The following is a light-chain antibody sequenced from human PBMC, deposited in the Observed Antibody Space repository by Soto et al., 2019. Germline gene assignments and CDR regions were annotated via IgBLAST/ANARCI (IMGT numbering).Light chain of an antibody. J-gene: IGLJ2*01. CDR2: EVS. V-gene: IGLV2-14*01. CDR3: SSLTRTNTRA. Sequence: QSALTQPASVSGSPGQSITISCTGTSSDVGGYNYVSWYQQHPGKAPKLMIYEVSYRPSGVSNRFSGSKSGNTASLTISGRQAEDEAGDFCSSLTRTNTRAFGGGTKLTVL. CDR1: SSDVGGYNY.